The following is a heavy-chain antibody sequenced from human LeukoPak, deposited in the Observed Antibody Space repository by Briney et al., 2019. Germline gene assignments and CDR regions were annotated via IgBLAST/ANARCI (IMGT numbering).Heavy chain of an antibody. Sequence: SVKVSRKASGGTFSSYAISWVRQARGQGLEWMGRIIPILGIANYAQKFQGRVTITADKSTSTAYMELSSLRSEDTAVYYCARGDTAMVYYFDYWGQGTLVTVSS. CDR3: ARGDTAMVYYFDY. J-gene: IGHJ4*02. CDR1: GGTFSSYA. V-gene: IGHV1-69*04. D-gene: IGHD5-18*01. CDR2: IIPILGIA.